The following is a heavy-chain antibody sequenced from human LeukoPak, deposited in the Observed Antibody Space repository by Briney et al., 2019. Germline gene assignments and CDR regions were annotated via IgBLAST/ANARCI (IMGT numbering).Heavy chain of an antibody. D-gene: IGHD2-15*01. CDR1: GYTFTNYF. Sequence: GASVKVACKTSGYTFTNYFMHWVRQAPGQGLEWMGMIDPGNGGTTYAQTFQGRVTMTRDTSTSTVYMELSSLRSDDTAVYYCGRELGGGYHDYWGQGTLVTVSS. CDR2: IDPGNGGT. J-gene: IGHJ4*02. V-gene: IGHV1-46*01. CDR3: GRELGGGYHDY.